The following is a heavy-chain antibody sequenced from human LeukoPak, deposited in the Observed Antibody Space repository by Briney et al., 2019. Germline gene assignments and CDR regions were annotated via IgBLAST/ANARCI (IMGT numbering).Heavy chain of an antibody. CDR1: GGSFSGYY. J-gene: IGHJ4*02. CDR2: INHSGST. D-gene: IGHD3-10*01. V-gene: IGHV4-34*01. CDR3: ARAHYYGSGSHDY. Sequence: SETLSLTCAVYGGSFSGYYWSWLRQPPGKGLEWIGEINHSGSTNYNPSLKSRVTISVDTSKNQFSLKLSSVTAADTAVYYCARAHYYGSGSHDYWGQGTLVTVSS.